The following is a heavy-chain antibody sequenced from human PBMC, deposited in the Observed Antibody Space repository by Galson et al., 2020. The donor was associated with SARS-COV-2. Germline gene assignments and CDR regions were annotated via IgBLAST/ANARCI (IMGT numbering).Heavy chain of an antibody. CDR1: GCSISPYY. V-gene: IGHV4-4*07. Sequence: SETLSLTCTASGCSISPYYWSWIRQPPGKGLEWIGRIYASGDTNYNPSPKSRVTTSVDTTKNHFFLTLRSVTAADTAVYFCARDELLGYDILAGYSSLDAFDIWGQGTMVTVSS. CDR2: IYASGDT. J-gene: IGHJ3*02. CDR3: ARDELLGYDILAGYSSLDAFDI. D-gene: IGHD3-9*01.